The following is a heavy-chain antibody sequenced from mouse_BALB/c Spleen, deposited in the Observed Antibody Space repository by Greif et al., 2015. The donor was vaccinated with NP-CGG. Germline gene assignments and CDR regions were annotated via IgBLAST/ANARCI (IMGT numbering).Heavy chain of an antibody. CDR2: IRNKANGYTT. CDR1: GFTFTDYY. J-gene: IGHJ4*01. V-gene: IGHV7-3*02. D-gene: IGHD1-1*01. CDR3: ARDSTTVGDAMDY. Sequence: EVMLVESGGGLVQPGGSLRLSCATSGFTFTDYYMSWVRQPPGKELEWLGFIRNKANGYTTEYSASVKGRFTISRDNSQSILYLQMNTLRAEDSATYYCARDSTTVGDAMDYWGQGTSVTVSS.